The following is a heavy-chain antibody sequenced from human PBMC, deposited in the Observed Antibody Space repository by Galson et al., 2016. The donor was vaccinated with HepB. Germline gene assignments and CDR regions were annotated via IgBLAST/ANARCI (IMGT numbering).Heavy chain of an antibody. J-gene: IGHJ5*02. V-gene: IGHV3-23*01. Sequence: SLRLSCAASGFTFNRYAMNWVRQAPGKGLEWVSLITSAGDRTHYIDSVKGRFTISRDNSKNTLYLQMNSLRAEDTAVYYCAKDPGPVPPGWFDLWGQGTLVTVSS. CDR3: AKDPGPVPPGWFDL. CDR2: ITSAGDRT. D-gene: IGHD3-10*01. CDR1: GFTFNRYA.